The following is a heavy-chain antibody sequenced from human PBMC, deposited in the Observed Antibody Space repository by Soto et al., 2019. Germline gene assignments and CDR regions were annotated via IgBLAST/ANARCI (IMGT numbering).Heavy chain of an antibody. CDR2: ISAYNGKV. CDR1: GYTFTNYG. CDR3: ARETIPQMYYYGTDV. J-gene: IGHJ6*02. D-gene: IGHD3-16*01. V-gene: IGHV1-18*01. Sequence: QVQLVQSGAEVREPGASVKVSCKASGYTFTNYGISWVRQAPGQGLEWIGWISAYNGKVDYAQKVQGRITMTTDTSTSTAFMELRSIRSDDTGVYYCARETIPQMYYYGTDVWGQGTTVIVSS.